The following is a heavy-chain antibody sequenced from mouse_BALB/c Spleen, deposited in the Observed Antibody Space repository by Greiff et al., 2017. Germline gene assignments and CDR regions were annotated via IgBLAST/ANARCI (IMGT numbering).Heavy chain of an antibody. CDR2: INSNGGST. D-gene: IGHD2-4*01. Sequence: EVQVVESGGGLVQPGGSLKLSCAASGFTFSSYGMSWVRQTPDKRLELVATINSNGGSTYYPDSVKGRFTISRDNAKNTLYLQMSSLKSEDTAMYYCARGDGVITTGVFDYWGQGTTLTVSS. J-gene: IGHJ2*01. CDR3: ARGDGVITTGVFDY. CDR1: GFTFSSYG. V-gene: IGHV5-6-3*01.